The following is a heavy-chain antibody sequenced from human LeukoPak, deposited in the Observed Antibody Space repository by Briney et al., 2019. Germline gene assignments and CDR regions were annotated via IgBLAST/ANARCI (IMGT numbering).Heavy chain of an antibody. CDR3: AKDTGYDSIGYCDY. Sequence: GGSLRLSCAASGFTFSSYEMNWVRQAPGKGLEWVANIKQDGSEQYYVDSVKGRFTISRDNAKNSLYLQMNSLRAEDTALYYCAKDTGYDSIGYCDYWGQGTLVTVSS. CDR2: IKQDGSEQ. V-gene: IGHV3-7*03. J-gene: IGHJ4*02. D-gene: IGHD3-22*01. CDR1: GFTFSSYE.